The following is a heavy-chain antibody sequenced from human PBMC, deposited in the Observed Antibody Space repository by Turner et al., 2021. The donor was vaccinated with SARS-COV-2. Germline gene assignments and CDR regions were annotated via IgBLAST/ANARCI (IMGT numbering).Heavy chain of an antibody. CDR2: IYYSGST. J-gene: IGHJ4*02. CDR3: ARGSPKGWYVPVFDY. D-gene: IGHD6-19*01. V-gene: IGHV4-39*01. CDR1: GGSISSSSYY. Sequence: QLQLQESGPGLVKPSETLSLTCTVSGGSISSSSYYWGWIRQPPGKGLEWIGSIYYSGSTYYNPSLKSRVTISVETSKNQFSLKLSSVTAADTAVFYCARGSPKGWYVPVFDYWGQGTLVTVSS.